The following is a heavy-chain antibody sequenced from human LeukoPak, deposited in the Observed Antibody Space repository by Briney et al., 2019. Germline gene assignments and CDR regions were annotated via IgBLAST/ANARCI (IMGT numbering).Heavy chain of an antibody. CDR3: AKATSSSGGLYYFDY. D-gene: IGHD6-19*01. V-gene: IGHV4-38-2*02. J-gene: IGHJ4*02. CDR1: GYSISSGYY. CDR2: VYHSGST. Sequence: SETLSLTCTVSGYSISSGYYWGWIRQPPGRGLEWIGSVYHSGSTYYNPSLKSRVTISVDTSKNQFSLKLNSVTAADTAVYYCAKATSSSGGLYYFDYWGQGTLVTVSS.